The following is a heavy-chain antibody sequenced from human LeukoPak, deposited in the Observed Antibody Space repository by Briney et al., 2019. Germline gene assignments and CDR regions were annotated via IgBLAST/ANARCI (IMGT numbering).Heavy chain of an antibody. Sequence: GGSLRLSCAASGFTFSSYAMSWVRQAPGKGLEWVSAISGSGGSTYYADSVKGRFTISRDNSKNTLYLQMNSLRAEDTAVYYCAKVNYDSSGYFSSYYYYYGVDVWGQGTTVTVSS. CDR1: GFTFSSYA. CDR3: AKVNYDSSGYFSSYYYYYGVDV. V-gene: IGHV3-23*01. D-gene: IGHD3-22*01. J-gene: IGHJ6*02. CDR2: ISGSGGST.